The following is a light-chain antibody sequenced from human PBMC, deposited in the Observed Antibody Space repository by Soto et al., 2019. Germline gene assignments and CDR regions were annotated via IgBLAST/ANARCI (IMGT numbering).Light chain of an antibody. V-gene: IGKV3-11*01. CDR1: ESISTY. J-gene: IGKJ5*01. Sequence: ETVLTQSPATLSLSPGERATLSCRASESISTYLAWYQHKPGQAPRLLLYDASNRATGIPARFSGSGSGTDFTLTISSLEPEDFAVYYCQQRRNWPITFGHGTRLEIK. CDR3: QQRRNWPIT. CDR2: DAS.